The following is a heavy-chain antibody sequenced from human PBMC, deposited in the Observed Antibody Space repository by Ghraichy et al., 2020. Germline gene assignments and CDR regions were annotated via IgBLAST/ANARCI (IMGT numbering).Heavy chain of an antibody. V-gene: IGHV3-30*04. CDR3: ARGDYDILTGYYGPVWVP. J-gene: IGHJ5*02. Sequence: GGSLRLSCAASGFTFSSYAMHWVRQAPGKGLEWVAVISYDGSNKYYADSVKGRFTISRDNSKNTLYLQMNSLRAEDTAVYYCARGDYDILTGYYGPVWVPWGQGTLVTVSS. D-gene: IGHD3-9*01. CDR1: GFTFSSYA. CDR2: ISYDGSNK.